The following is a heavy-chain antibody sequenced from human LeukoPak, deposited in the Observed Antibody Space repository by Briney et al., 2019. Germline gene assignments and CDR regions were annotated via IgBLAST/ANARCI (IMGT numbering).Heavy chain of an antibody. D-gene: IGHD3-3*01. Sequence: SETLSLTCTVSGYSISSGYSWGWIRQPPGKGLEWIGSIYHSGSTHYNPSLKSRLRISVDTSKNQFSLKLSSVTAADTAVYYCARVRIDFWSGYYFFDFWGHGTLVTVSS. CDR3: ARVRIDFWSGYYFFDF. J-gene: IGHJ4*01. V-gene: IGHV4-38-2*02. CDR2: IYHSGST. CDR1: GYSISSGYS.